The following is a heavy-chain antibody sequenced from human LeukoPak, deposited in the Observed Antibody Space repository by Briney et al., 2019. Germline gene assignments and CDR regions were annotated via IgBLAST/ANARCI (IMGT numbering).Heavy chain of an antibody. CDR3: ARVRLNYGDYWSFDN. D-gene: IGHD4-17*01. CDR1: GGSISSGDYY. CDR2: IYYSGST. V-gene: IGHV4-30-4*01. Sequence: PSQTLSLTCTVSGGSISSGDYYWSWTRQPPGKGLEWIGNIYYSGSTYYNPSLKNRVTISADTSKNQFSLKLSSVTAADTAVYYCARVRLNYGDYWSFDNWGQGTLVTVSS. J-gene: IGHJ4*02.